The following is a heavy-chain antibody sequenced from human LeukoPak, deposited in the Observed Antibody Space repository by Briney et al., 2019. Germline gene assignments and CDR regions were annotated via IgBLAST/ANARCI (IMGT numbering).Heavy chain of an antibody. CDR2: INPNSGGT. V-gene: IGHV1-2*02. J-gene: IGHJ2*01. CDR3: TRTGEQWPYWYFDL. D-gene: IGHD6-19*01. Sequence: ASVKVSCKASGYTFTGYYMHWVRQAPGQGLEWMGWINPNSGGTKYAQKFQGRVTMTRDTSISTACMELSRLRSDDTAVYYCTRTGEQWPYWYFDLWGRGTLVTVSS. CDR1: GYTFTGYY.